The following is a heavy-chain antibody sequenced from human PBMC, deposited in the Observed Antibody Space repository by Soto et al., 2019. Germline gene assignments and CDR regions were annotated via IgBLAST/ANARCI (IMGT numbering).Heavy chain of an antibody. V-gene: IGHV4-39*01. CDR3: ARPAADTTFDY. CDR2: IYYSGST. CDR1: GGSISSSSYY. J-gene: IGHJ4*02. D-gene: IGHD6-13*01. Sequence: PSETLSLTCTVSGGSISSSSYYWGWIRQPPGKGLEWIGSIYYSGSTYYNPSLKSRVTISVDTSKNQFSLKLSSVTAADTAVYYCARPAADTTFDYWGQGTLVTVSS.